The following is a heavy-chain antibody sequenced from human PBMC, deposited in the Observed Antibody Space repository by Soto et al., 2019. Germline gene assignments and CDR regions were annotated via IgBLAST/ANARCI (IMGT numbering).Heavy chain of an antibody. Sequence: EVQLVQSGAEVKKPGESLKVSCKASGYSFNIYWIGWVRQLPGKGLEWMGVVYPDDSDTIYSPSFEGQVTISVDKSTSTAYLQWSSLKASDTAMYYCARRVHINSPVGGLDVWCQGTTVTVSS. CDR2: VYPDDSDT. CDR3: ARRVHINSPVGGLDV. CDR1: GYSFNIYW. J-gene: IGHJ6*02. D-gene: IGHD2-21*01. V-gene: IGHV5-51*03.